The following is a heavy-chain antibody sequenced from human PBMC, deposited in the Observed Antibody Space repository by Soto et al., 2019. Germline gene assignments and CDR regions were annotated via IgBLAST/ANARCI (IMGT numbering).Heavy chain of an antibody. CDR1: GYSFSSYW. Sequence: GESLKISCKGSGYSFSSYWINWVRQMPGKGLEWMGIIYPGDSDTRYSPSFQGQVTISADKSISTAYLQWRSLKASDTAMYYCARHHGSPGSYFGMDVWGQGTTVTVS. J-gene: IGHJ6*02. CDR2: IYPGDSDT. V-gene: IGHV5-51*01. CDR3: ARHHGSPGSYFGMDV. D-gene: IGHD6-13*01.